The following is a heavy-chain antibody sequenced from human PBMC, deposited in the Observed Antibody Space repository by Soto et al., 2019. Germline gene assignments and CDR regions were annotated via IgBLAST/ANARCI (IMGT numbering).Heavy chain of an antibody. J-gene: IGHJ6*02. CDR1: GCTISSYY. D-gene: IGHD3-3*01. Sequence: PSETLSLAXTGSGCTISSYYWSWIRQPPGKGLEWIGYIYCSGSTNYNPSLKSRVTISVDTSKNPFSLKLSSVTAADTAVYYCARARAQDFWSGYYAVLGMDVWGQGTTVTVSS. CDR3: ARARAQDFWSGYYAVLGMDV. V-gene: IGHV4-59*01. CDR2: IYCSGST.